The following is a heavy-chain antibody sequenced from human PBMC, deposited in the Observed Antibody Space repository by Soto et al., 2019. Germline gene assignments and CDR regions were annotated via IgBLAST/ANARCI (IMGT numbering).Heavy chain of an antibody. Sequence: PGGSLRLSCAASGFTFSSYGMHWVRQAPGKGLEWVAVISYDGSNKYYADSVKGRFTISRDNSKNTLYLQMKSLRAEDTAVYYYAKEIVSVWYFDYWGQGTLVTVSS. CDR2: ISYDGSNK. CDR1: GFTFSSYG. V-gene: IGHV3-30*18. CDR3: AKEIVSVWYFDY. D-gene: IGHD6-19*01. J-gene: IGHJ4*02.